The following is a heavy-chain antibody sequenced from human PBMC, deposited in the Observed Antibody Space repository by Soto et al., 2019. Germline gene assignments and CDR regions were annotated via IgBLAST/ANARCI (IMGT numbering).Heavy chain of an antibody. V-gene: IGHV3-30-3*01. J-gene: IGHJ6*02. CDR2: ISHDGSNK. CDR1: GFTFSSYA. CDR3: ARVPPYVPGCMDV. Sequence: GGSLRLSCAASGFTFSSYAMNWVRQAPGKGLEWVALISHDGSNKYYADSVKGRFTISRDNSKNTLYLQMNSLRHEDTAVYYCARVPPYVPGCMDVWGQGTTVTVSS. D-gene: IGHD2-21*01.